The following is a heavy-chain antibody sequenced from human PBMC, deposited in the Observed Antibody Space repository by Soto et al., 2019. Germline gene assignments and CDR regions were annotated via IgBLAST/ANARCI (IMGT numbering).Heavy chain of an antibody. Sequence: PGGSLRLSCTASGFIFGSYGMHWVRQAPGKGLEWVALISYDGTNKYYPDSVKGRFTISRDNPRNMLYLEMNSLSAEDTAMYYCARVHPDFCGRECSSANWGQGTQVTVSS. V-gene: IGHV3-30*03. CDR2: ISYDGTNK. J-gene: IGHJ4*02. CDR1: GFIFGSYG. CDR3: ARVHPDFCGRECSSAN. D-gene: IGHD2-21*01.